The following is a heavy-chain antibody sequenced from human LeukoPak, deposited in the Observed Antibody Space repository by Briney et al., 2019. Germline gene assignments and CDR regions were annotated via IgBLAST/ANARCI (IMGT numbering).Heavy chain of an antibody. CDR3: ARDEIAARPANWFDP. CDR2: IYTSGST. D-gene: IGHD6-6*01. J-gene: IGHJ5*02. V-gene: IGHV4-4*07. CDR1: GGSISSYY. Sequence: SETLSLTCTVSGGSISSYYWSWIRQPAGKGLEWIGRIYTSGSTNYSPSLKSRVTMSVDTSKNQFSLKLSSVTAADTAVYYCARDEIAARPANWFDPWGQGTLVTVSS.